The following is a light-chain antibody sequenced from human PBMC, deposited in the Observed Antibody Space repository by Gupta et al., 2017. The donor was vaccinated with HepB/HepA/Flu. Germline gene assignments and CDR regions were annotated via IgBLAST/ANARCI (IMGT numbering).Light chain of an antibody. CDR1: QDISNY. CDR3: QQYDNRLT. CDR2: DAS. Sequence: DIQMTQSPSSLSASVGDRVTITCQASQDISNYLNWYQQKPGKAPKLLIYDASKGETGVTSRFSGSGAVKDFTFTIISRQNEDIANYYGQQYDNRLTFGQGTXVEIK. J-gene: IGKJ5*01. V-gene: IGKV1-33*01.